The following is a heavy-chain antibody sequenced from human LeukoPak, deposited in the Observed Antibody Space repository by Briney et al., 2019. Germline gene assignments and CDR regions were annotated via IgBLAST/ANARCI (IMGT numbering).Heavy chain of an antibody. J-gene: IGHJ5*02. V-gene: IGHV5-51*01. CDR1: GYSFSSHW. CDR2: IYPGDSDT. Sequence: GESPQISCKGSGYSFSSHWIGWVRQMPGKGLEWMGSIYPGDSDTTYSPSFQGQVTISADKSISTAYLQWSSLTASDTAMYYCARRKVDSSGSMVYIWFDPWGQGTLLTVSS. D-gene: IGHD6-19*01. CDR3: ARRKVDSSGSMVYIWFDP.